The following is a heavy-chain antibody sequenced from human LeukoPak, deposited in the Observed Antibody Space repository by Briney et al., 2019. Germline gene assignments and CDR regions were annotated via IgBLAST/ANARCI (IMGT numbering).Heavy chain of an antibody. CDR3: ARDLYGGTSATFDY. V-gene: IGHV1-2*02. CDR2: INPNSGGT. CDR1: GYTFTGYY. Sequence: ASVKVSCKASGYTFTGYYMHWVRQAPGQGLEWMGWINPNSGGTYYAQKFQGRVAMTSDTSISTAYMELSRLRSDNTAVYYCARDLYGGTSATFDYWGQGTLVTVSS. J-gene: IGHJ4*02. D-gene: IGHD4-23*01.